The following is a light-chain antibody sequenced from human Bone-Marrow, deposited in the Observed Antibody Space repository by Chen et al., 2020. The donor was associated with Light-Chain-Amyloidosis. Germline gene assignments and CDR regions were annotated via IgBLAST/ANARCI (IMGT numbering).Light chain of an antibody. Sequence: QSALTQPASVSGSPGQSITISCTGTSSDVGGDNHVSWYQQHPDKAPNLMIYEVTNRPSWVPDRFSRSKSDNTASLTISGLQTEDEADYFCSSYTITNTLVFGSGTRVTVL. J-gene: IGLJ1*01. CDR2: EVT. CDR3: SSYTITNTLV. CDR1: SSDVGGDNH. V-gene: IGLV2-14*01.